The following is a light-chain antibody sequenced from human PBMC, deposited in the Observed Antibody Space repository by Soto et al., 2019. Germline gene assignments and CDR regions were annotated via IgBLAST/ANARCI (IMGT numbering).Light chain of an antibody. V-gene: IGKV3-20*01. J-gene: IGKJ2*01. CDR1: QSVSSSY. Sequence: EIVLTQSPGTLSLSPGERATLSCRASQSVSSSYLAWYQQKSGQAPRLLIYGASSRATGIPDRFSGSGSGTDFTLTISRLEPEDVAVYYCQEYGSSPYTVGQGTKLEIK. CDR2: GAS. CDR3: QEYGSSPYT.